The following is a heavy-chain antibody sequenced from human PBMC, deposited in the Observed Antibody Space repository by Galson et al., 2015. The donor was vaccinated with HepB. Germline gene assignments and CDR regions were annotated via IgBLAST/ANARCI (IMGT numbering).Heavy chain of an antibody. Sequence: QSGAEVKKPGESLKISCKGSGYSFTSYWIGWVRQMPGKGLEWMGIIYPGDSDTRYSPSFQGQVTISADKSISTAYLQWSSLKASDTAMYYCARSPLGYCSGGSCPGSYNWFDPWGQGTLVTVSS. CDR2: IYPGDSDT. D-gene: IGHD2-15*01. J-gene: IGHJ5*02. CDR1: GYSFTSYW. CDR3: ARSPLGYCSGGSCPGSYNWFDP. V-gene: IGHV5-51*01.